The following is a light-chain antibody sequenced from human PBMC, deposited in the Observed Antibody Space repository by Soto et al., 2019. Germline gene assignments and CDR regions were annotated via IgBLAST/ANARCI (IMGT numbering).Light chain of an antibody. V-gene: IGKV4-1*01. CDR2: WGS. J-gene: IGKJ4*02. CDR1: PSVLYTNNKNY. Sequence: DFVMTQSPDSLAVSLGERATINCKSNPSVLYTNNKNYLAWYQQKPGQPPKLLIYWGSTRESGVPDRFSGSGSWRDFTLALSGRQAEDGTDYYCQQYYNTPLTFGGGTKVELK. CDR3: QQYYNTPLT.